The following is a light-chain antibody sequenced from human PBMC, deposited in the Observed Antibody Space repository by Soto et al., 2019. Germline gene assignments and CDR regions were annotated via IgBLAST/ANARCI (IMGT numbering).Light chain of an antibody. J-gene: IGLJ1*01. CDR1: SSDFGDYDY. Sequence: QSVLTQPASVSGSPGQSITISCTGTSSDFGDYDYVSWYHQHPGKVPKLMIYEVSNRPSGVSNRFSGSKSGNTASLTISGLQAEDEADYYCSSYTGSSTLVFGTGTKVTVL. CDR3: SSYTGSSTLV. V-gene: IGLV2-14*01. CDR2: EVS.